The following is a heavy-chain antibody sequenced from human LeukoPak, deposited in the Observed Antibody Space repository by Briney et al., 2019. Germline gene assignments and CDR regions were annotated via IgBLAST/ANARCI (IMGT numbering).Heavy chain of an antibody. CDR3: ARALVPARGAFDI. D-gene: IGHD6-13*01. V-gene: IGHV3-48*01. J-gene: IGHJ3*02. Sequence: PGGSLRLSCAASGFTFSSYSMNWVRQAPGKGLEWVSYISSSSSTIYYADSVKGRFTISRDNAKNSLYLQMNSLRAEDTAVYYCARALVPARGAFDIWGQGTMVTVSS. CDR1: GFTFSSYS. CDR2: ISSSSSTI.